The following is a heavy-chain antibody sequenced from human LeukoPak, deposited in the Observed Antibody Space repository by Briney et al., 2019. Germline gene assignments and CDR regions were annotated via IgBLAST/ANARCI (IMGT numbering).Heavy chain of an antibody. CDR3: ARGAVVIALSFDI. D-gene: IGHD2-21*01. Sequence: SETLSLTCTVSGGSISSYYWSWIRQPPGKGLEWIGYIYYSGSTNYNPSLKSRVTISVDTSKNQFSLKLSSVTAADTAVYYCARGAVVIALSFDIWGQGTMSPSLQ. J-gene: IGHJ3*02. CDR2: IYYSGST. V-gene: IGHV4-59*01. CDR1: GGSISSYY.